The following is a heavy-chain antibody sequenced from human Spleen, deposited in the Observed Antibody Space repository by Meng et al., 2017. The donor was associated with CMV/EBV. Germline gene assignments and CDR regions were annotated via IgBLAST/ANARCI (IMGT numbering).Heavy chain of an antibody. Sequence: ESLKISCSVSGGSVSSGIYYYWSWIRQPPGKGLEWIGYIYYSGSTNYNPSLKSRVTMSVDTSKNQFSLNLTSVTAADTAVYYCARAQASYEFWSGWNYWGQGILVTVSS. D-gene: IGHD3-3*01. CDR3: ARAQASYEFWSGWNY. CDR1: GGSVSSGIYY. CDR2: IYYSGST. V-gene: IGHV4-61*01. J-gene: IGHJ4*02.